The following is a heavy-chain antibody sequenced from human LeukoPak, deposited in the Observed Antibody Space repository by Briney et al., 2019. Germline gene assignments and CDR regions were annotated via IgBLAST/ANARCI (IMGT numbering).Heavy chain of an antibody. CDR2: ISWTRGSI. CDR1: GFTFDDYA. Sequence: PGRSLRLSCAASGFTFDDYAMHWVRQAPGKGLEWVSGISWTRGSIGYADSVKGRFTISRDNAKNSLYLQMNSLRPEDTALYYCAKADSSGYPVPYYGMDVWGQGTTVTVSS. V-gene: IGHV3-9*01. CDR3: AKADSSGYPVPYYGMDV. J-gene: IGHJ6*02. D-gene: IGHD3-22*01.